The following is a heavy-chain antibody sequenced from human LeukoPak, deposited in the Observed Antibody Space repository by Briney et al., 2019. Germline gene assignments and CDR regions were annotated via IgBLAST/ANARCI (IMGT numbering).Heavy chain of an antibody. Sequence: GGSLRLSCAASGFTFSDYYMSWIRQAPGKGLEWVSYISSSGSTIYYADSVKGRFTISRDNAKNSLYLQMNSLRAEDTAVYYCARQLVVVITYYYYYMDVWGKGTPVTVSS. CDR3: ARQLVVVITYYYYYMDV. V-gene: IGHV3-11*01. J-gene: IGHJ6*03. CDR2: ISSSGSTI. D-gene: IGHD3-22*01. CDR1: GFTFSDYY.